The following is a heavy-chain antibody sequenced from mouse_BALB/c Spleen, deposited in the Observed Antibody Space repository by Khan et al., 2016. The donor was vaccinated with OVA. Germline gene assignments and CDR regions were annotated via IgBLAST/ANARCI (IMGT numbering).Heavy chain of an antibody. CDR1: GYTFTNYV. CDR2: INPYNGGT. V-gene: IGHV1S136*01. CDR3: ARGNWQSYFFDY. D-gene: IGHD4-1*01. Sequence: VQLKQSGPELVKPGASVKMSCKASGYTFTNYVLHWVKQKPGQGLEWIGYINPYNGGTKYNEKFKGKATLASDKSSITAYMELSSLTSEDSAVYYCARGNWQSYFFDYWGQGFTRTLSS. J-gene: IGHJ2*01.